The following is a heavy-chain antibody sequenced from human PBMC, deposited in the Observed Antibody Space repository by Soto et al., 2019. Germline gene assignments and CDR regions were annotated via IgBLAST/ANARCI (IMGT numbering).Heavy chain of an antibody. J-gene: IGHJ6*02. Sequence: SGPTLVNPTQTLTLTCTFSGFSLSTSGMRVSWIRQPPGKALEWLARIDWDDDKFYSTSLKTRLTISKDTSKNQVVLTMTNMDPVDTATYYCARLGYCSSTSCWYGMDVWGQGTTVTVS. CDR3: ARLGYCSSTSCWYGMDV. CDR1: GFSLSTSGMR. CDR2: IDWDDDK. D-gene: IGHD2-2*01. V-gene: IGHV2-70*04.